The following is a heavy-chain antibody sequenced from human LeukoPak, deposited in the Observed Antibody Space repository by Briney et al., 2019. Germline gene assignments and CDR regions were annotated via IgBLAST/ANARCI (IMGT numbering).Heavy chain of an antibody. Sequence: ASVKVSCKASGYTFTSYDINWVRQATGQGLEWMGWMNPNSGNTGYVQKFQGRVTMTRNTSISTAYMELSSLRSEDTAVYYCAARSGRFDAFDIWGQGTMVTVSS. CDR2: MNPNSGNT. J-gene: IGHJ3*02. CDR1: GYTFTSYD. V-gene: IGHV1-8*01. CDR3: AARSGRFDAFDI. D-gene: IGHD1-26*01.